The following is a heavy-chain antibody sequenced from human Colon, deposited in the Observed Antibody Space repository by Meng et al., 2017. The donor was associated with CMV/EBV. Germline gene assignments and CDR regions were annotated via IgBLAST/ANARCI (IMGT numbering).Heavy chain of an antibody. V-gene: IGHV3-21*01. CDR3: ARDLTHYDSFDY. J-gene: IGHJ4*02. CDR2: ISSSSSYI. CDR1: GFTFSSYS. Sequence: GGSLSLSCAASGFTFSSYSMNWVRQAPGKGLEWVSSISSSSSYIYYADSVKGRFTISRDNAKNSLYLQMNSLRAEDTAVYYCARDLTHYDSFDYWGQGTLVTVSS. D-gene: IGHD3-3*01.